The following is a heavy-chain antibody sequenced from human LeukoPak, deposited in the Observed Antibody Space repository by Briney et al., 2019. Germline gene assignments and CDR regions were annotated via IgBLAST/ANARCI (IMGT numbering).Heavy chain of an antibody. CDR3: ATGFGDTYGMDV. Sequence: PGGPLRLSCAASGFTFSSYSMDWVRQAPGKGLEWISYFSSSDGATYYADSVKGRFTISRDNAKNSLYLQMNSLRDEDTAMYYCATGFGDTYGMDVWGQGTTVTVSS. CDR1: GFTFSSYS. D-gene: IGHD3-10*01. CDR2: FSSSDGAT. J-gene: IGHJ6*02. V-gene: IGHV3-48*02.